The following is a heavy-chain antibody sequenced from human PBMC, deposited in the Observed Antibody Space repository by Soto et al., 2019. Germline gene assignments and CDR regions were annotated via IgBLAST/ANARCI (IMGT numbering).Heavy chain of an antibody. CDR2: INHSGST. CDR1: GGSFSGYY. CDR3: ARGNYYDSSGYFYFDY. V-gene: IGHV4-34*01. J-gene: IGHJ4*02. Sequence: SETLSLTCAVYGGSFSGYYWSWIRQPPGKGLEWIGEINHSGSTNFNPSLKSRVIISVDTSKNQFSLKLSSVTAADTAVYYCARGNYYDSSGYFYFDYWGQGTLVTVSS. D-gene: IGHD3-22*01.